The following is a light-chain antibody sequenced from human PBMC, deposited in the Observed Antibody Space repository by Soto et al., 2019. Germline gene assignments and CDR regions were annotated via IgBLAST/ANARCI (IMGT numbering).Light chain of an antibody. V-gene: IGLV1-40*01. J-gene: IGLJ2*01. CDR3: QSFDTRLSGLVV. CDR2: DNN. Sequence: QSVLTQPPSMSGAPGQRVTISCTGSSSNIGAGYDVHWYQQHPGTAPKLLIFDNNNRPSGVPDRFSGSKSDTSASLAITGLQAEYDSDYYCQSFDTRLSGLVVFRRGTKLTLL. CDR1: SSNIGAGYD.